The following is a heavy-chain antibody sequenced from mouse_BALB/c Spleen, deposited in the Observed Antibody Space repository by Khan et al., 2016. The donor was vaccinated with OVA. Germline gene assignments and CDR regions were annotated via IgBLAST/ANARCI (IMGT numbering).Heavy chain of an antibody. V-gene: IGHV1-63*02. CDR1: GYTFSNYW. CDR2: TYPGGGYT. J-gene: IGHJ2*01. CDR3: SRRGAARATLDYVDC. Sequence: VQLQLSGAELVRPGTSVLMSCKAAGYTFSNYWIGWVKQRPGHGLEWIGDTYPGGGYTNNNEKFQGKATLTAVTSSSTDYMQLSGLTSEDSAIYYCSRRGAARATLDYVDCWSQGTTLTVSS. D-gene: IGHD3-1*01.